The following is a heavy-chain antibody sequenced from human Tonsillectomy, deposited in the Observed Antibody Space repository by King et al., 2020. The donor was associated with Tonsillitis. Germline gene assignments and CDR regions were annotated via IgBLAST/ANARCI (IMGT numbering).Heavy chain of an antibody. CDR2: IYWNDDK. Sequence: ITLKESGPTLVKPTQTLTLTCTFSGFSLSTLGVGVGWTRQPPGKALEWLALIYWNDDKRYSPSLKTRLTITKDTSKNQVVLTMTNMDPVDTATYYCAHEGYCDGGSCPLDFWGQGTLVTVSS. J-gene: IGHJ4*02. D-gene: IGHD2-15*01. V-gene: IGHV2-5*01. CDR1: GFSLSTLGVG. CDR3: AHEGYCDGGSCPLDF.